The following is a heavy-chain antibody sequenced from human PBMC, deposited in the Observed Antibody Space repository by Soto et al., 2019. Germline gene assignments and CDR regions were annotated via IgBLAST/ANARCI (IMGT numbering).Heavy chain of an antibody. V-gene: IGHV6-1*01. Sequence: SETLSLTCAISGDSGSSYSAAWNWIRQSPSGGLEWLGRTYYRSRFFSDYAESVKSRIIINPDTSKNQFSLQLKSVTHEDAAVYYCVRDRYSSSGWFDPWGQGTPVTVSS. CDR1: GDSGSSYSAA. CDR3: VRDRYSSSGWFDP. CDR2: TYYRSRFFS. D-gene: IGHD3-10*01. J-gene: IGHJ5*02.